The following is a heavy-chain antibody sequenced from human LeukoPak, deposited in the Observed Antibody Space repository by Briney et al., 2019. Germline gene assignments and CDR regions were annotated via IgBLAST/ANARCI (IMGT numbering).Heavy chain of an antibody. V-gene: IGHV4-4*02. CDR1: GCSFSSNN. Sequence: AGTLSLTCAASGCSFSSNNWSGLVHPPPGRGVGVSAIICSSGSTNYAASVKSRFTISVDNSKNKLSLKMSSLRAEDTAVYYCARDHENGYHPRCWGKVTTVTVAS. D-gene: IGHD1-14*01. CDR3: ARDHENGYHPRC. CDR2: IICSSGST. J-gene: IGHJ6*04.